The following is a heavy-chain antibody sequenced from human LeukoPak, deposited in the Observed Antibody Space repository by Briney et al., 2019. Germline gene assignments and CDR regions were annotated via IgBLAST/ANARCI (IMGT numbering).Heavy chain of an antibody. CDR3: GRGGYDSSGYLYYFDD. D-gene: IGHD3-22*01. CDR1: GYTFPSYD. J-gene: IGHJ4*02. Sequence: ASVKVSYKASGYTFPSYDINWVRQATGQRLEWMGWMNHNSGNTGYAQKFQGRVTMTRNTSISTAYMELSSLRSEDTAVYYCGRGGYDSSGYLYYFDDWGQGTLVSVSS. CDR2: MNHNSGNT. V-gene: IGHV1-8*01.